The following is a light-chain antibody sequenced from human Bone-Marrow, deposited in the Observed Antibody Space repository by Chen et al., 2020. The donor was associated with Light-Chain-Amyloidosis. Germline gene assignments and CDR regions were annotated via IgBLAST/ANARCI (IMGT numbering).Light chain of an antibody. CDR3: AAWDDSLNGVV. CDR2: TSN. V-gene: IGLV1-44*01. CDR1: SSNIGSNS. Sequence: QSVLTQPPSASGTPGQRVTISCSGSSSNIGSNSVHWYHQLPGTAPKLLIYTSNQRPAGVPDRVSGSKSGTSASLAISGLQSEDEADYYCAAWDDSLNGVVFGGGTKLTVL. J-gene: IGLJ2*01.